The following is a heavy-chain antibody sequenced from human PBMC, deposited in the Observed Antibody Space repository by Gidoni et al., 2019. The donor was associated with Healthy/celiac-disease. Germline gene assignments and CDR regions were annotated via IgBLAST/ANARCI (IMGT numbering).Heavy chain of an antibody. CDR1: GFTFNNYW. J-gene: IGHJ5*02. CDR3: ARDDGRYSSGWYDWFDP. CDR2: IKEDGSEK. D-gene: IGHD6-19*01. V-gene: IGHV3-7*01. Sequence: EVQLVESGGGLVQPGGSLRLSCAASGFTFNNYWMSWVRQAPGKGLEWLANIKEDGSEKYYVDSVKGRFTISRDNAKHSLYLQMNSLRAEDTAVYYCARDDGRYSSGWYDWFDPWGQGTLVTVSS.